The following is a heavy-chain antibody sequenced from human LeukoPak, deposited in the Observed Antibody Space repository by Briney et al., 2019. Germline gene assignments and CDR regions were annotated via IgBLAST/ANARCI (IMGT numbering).Heavy chain of an antibody. D-gene: IGHD4-17*01. CDR1: GYTFTSYG. CDR3: ARDDYGDLRFDY. J-gene: IGHJ4*02. Sequence: SVKVSCKASGYTFTSYGISWVRQAPGQGLEWMGRIIPILGIANYAQKFQGRVTITADKSTSTAYMELSSLRSEDTAVYYCARDDYGDLRFDYWGQGTLVTVSS. CDR2: IIPILGIA. V-gene: IGHV1-69*04.